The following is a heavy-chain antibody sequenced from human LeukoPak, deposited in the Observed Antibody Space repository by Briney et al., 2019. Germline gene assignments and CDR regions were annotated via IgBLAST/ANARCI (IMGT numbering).Heavy chain of an antibody. CDR2: ISSSSTI. J-gene: IGHJ4*02. CDR3: ARDKRERLEAGFDY. CDR1: GFTFSSYS. V-gene: IGHV3-48*01. Sequence: GGSLRLSCAASGFTFSSYSMNWVRQAPGKGLEWVSYISSSSTIYYADSVKGRFTISRDNAKNSLYLQMNSLRAEDTAVYYCARDKRERLEAGFDYWGQGTLVTVSS. D-gene: IGHD1-1*01.